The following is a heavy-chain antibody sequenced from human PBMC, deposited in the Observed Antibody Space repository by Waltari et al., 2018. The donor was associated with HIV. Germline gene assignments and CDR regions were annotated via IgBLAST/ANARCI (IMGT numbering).Heavy chain of an antibody. CDR1: GGPFSSYA. J-gene: IGHJ4*02. D-gene: IGHD3-10*01. Sequence: QVQLVQSGAEVTKPGSSVKVSCKASGGPFSSYAVSWVRQAPGQGLEWMGGIIPIFGTANYAQKFQGRVTITADESTSTAYMELSSLRSEDTAVYYCAGGPYYYGSGSYQFDYWGQGTLVTVSS. CDR2: IIPIFGTA. CDR3: AGGPYYYGSGSYQFDY. V-gene: IGHV1-69*13.